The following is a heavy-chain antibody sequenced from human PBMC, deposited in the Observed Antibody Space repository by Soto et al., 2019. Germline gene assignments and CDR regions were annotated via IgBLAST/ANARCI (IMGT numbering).Heavy chain of an antibody. V-gene: IGHV3-7*03. Sequence: GGSLRLSCEVSGFTFSMYSMSWVRQTPGKGLEWVAKVPQDGVDGHYADSVKGRFTISRDNGKNSLYLQMNNLRAEDTAVYYCARDHLILPAHDFFYGSDVWGRGATVTVSS. CDR3: ARDHLILPAHDFFYGSDV. CDR2: VPQDGVDG. D-gene: IGHD2-21*02. CDR1: GFTFSMYS. J-gene: IGHJ6*02.